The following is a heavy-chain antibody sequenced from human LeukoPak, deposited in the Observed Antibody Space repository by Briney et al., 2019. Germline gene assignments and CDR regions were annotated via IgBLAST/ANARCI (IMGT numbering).Heavy chain of an antibody. D-gene: IGHD3-10*01. V-gene: IGHV3-30-3*01. J-gene: IGHJ4*02. CDR2: ISYDGSNK. CDR1: GFTFSSYA. CDR3: ARDGLWFGEFLSFDY. Sequence: GRSLRLSCAASGFTFSSYAMHLGRQAPGKGLEWVAVISYDGSNKYYADSVKGRFTISRDNSKNTLYLQMNSLRAEDTAVYYCARDGLWFGEFLSFDYWGQGTLVTVSS.